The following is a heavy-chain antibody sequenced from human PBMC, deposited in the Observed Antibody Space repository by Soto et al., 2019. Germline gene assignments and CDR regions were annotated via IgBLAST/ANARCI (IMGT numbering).Heavy chain of an antibody. V-gene: IGHV3-15*01. D-gene: IGHD1-26*01. CDR2: IKSISSGATT. CDR3: MAAATK. Sequence: EVQLVESGGGLVQPGGSLRLSCAAFGFSFTIAWMTWVRQAPGKGLEWVGRIKSISSGATTDYAAPVKGRFSISRDDSKNTVYLKMNSLKTDDKAVYYCMAAATKWGQGTLVTVSS. J-gene: IGHJ4*02. CDR1: GFSFTIAW.